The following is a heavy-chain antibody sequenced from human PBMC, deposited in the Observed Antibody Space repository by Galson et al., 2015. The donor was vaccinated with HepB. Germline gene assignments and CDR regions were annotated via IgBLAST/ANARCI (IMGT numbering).Heavy chain of an antibody. D-gene: IGHD3/OR15-3a*01. V-gene: IGHV3-23*01. CDR2: ISGSGDST. CDR3: AKDCELDVDYFDY. J-gene: IGHJ4*02. CDR1: GFTFSSYG. Sequence: SLRLSCAASGFTFSSYGMSWVRQAPGKGLEWVSAISGSGDSTYNADSVKGRFTISRDNSKNTLYLQMNSLRAEDTAVYYCAKDCELDVDYFDYWGQGTLVTVSS.